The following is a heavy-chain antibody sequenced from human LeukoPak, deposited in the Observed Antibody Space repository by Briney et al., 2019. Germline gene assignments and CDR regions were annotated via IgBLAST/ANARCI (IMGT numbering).Heavy chain of an antibody. V-gene: IGHV3-66*01. CDR2: IYSDGNT. Sequence: GSLRLSCAASGFTFSNYEVNWVRQAPGKGLEWVSIIYSDGNTYYADSVKGRFTISRDISKNTLYLQMNSLRAEDTAVYYCARVDYNKWFDPWGQGTLVTVSS. J-gene: IGHJ5*02. CDR3: ARVDYNKWFDP. D-gene: IGHD4-11*01. CDR1: GFTFSNYE.